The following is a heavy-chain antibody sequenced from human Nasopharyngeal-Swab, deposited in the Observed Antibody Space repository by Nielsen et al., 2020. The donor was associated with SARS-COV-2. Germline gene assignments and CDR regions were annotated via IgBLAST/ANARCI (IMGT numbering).Heavy chain of an antibody. Sequence: RQAPGKGLEWIGYIYYSGSTSYNPSLKSRVTISVDMSKKQFSLKLSSVTSADTAVYFCARGLSSYGYYNWGQGTLVTVSS. J-gene: IGHJ4*02. CDR2: IYYSGST. D-gene: IGHD5-18*01. CDR3: ARGLSSYGYYN. V-gene: IGHV4-59*01.